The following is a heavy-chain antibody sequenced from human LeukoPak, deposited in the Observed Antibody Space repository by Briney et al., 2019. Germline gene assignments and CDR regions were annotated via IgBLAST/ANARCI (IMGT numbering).Heavy chain of an antibody. J-gene: IGHJ4*02. CDR2: IYYSGST. V-gene: IGHV4-39*01. Sequence: SETLSLTCTVSGGSISSSSYYWGWIRQPPGKGLEWIGSIYYSGSTYYNPSLKSRVTISVDTFKNQFSLKLSSVTAADTAVYYCARLPVTTLYYFDYWGQGTLVTVSS. CDR1: GGSISSSSYY. CDR3: ARLPVTTLYYFDY. D-gene: IGHD4-17*01.